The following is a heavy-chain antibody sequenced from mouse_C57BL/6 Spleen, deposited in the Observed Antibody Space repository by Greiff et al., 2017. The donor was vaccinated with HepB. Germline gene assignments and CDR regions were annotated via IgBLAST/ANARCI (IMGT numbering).Heavy chain of an antibody. CDR2: ISYSGST. CDR1: GYSITSDY. J-gene: IGHJ1*03. D-gene: IGHD1-1*01. CDR3: ARGIYYYGSHWYFDV. V-gene: IGHV3-8*01. Sequence: EVQGVESGPGLAKPSQTLSLTCSVTGYSITSDYWNWIRKFPGNKLEYMGYISYSGSTYYNPSLKSRISITRDTSKNQYYLQLNSVTTEDTATYYCARGIYYYGSHWYFDVWGTGTTVTVSS.